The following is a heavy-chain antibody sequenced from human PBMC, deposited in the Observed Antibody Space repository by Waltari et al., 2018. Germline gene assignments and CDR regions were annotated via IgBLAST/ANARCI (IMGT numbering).Heavy chain of an antibody. V-gene: IGHV4-39*01. CDR2: IYYSGSTYYSGST. CDR1: GGSISRSSYY. Sequence: QLQLQESGPGLVKPSETLSLTCTVSGGSISRSSYYWGWIRQSPGKGLEWIGNIYYSGSTYYSGSTYYNPTLKSRVTISGDTSKNQFSLKLSSVTAADTAVYYCARHWKKSGYRFDPWGQGTLVTVSS. CDR3: ARHWKKSGYRFDP. J-gene: IGHJ5*02. D-gene: IGHD5-12*01.